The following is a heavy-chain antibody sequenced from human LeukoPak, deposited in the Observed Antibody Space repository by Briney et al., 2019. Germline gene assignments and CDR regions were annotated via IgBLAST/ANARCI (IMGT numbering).Heavy chain of an antibody. Sequence: ASVKVSCKVSGYTLTELSMHWVRQAPGKGLEWMGGFDPEDGETIYAQKFQGRVTMTEDTSTDTAYMELSSLRSEDTAVYYCATGHCSSTSCYSDNWFDPWGQGTLVTVS. J-gene: IGHJ5*02. D-gene: IGHD2-2*01. V-gene: IGHV1-24*01. CDR3: ATGHCSSTSCYSDNWFDP. CDR1: GYTLTELS. CDR2: FDPEDGET.